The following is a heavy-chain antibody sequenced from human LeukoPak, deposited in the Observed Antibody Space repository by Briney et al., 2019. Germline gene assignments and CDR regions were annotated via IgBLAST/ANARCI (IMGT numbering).Heavy chain of an antibody. J-gene: IGHJ5*02. CDR2: INTNTGNP. V-gene: IGHV7-4-1*02. D-gene: IGHD2-2*01. CDR3: ARVDYSSTSNWFDP. Sequence: ASVKVSCKASGYTFTSYDINWVRQAPGQGLEWMGWINTNTGNPTYAQGFTGRFVFSLDTSVSTAYLQISSLKAEDTAVYYCARVDYSSTSNWFDPWGQGTLVTVSS. CDR1: GYTFTSYD.